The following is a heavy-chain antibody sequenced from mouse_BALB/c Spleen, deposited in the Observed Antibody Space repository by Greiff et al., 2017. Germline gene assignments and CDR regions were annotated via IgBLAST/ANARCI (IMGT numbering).Heavy chain of an antibody. V-gene: IGHV5-9-4*01. CDR2: ISSGGSYT. Sequence: EVKLVESGGGLVKPGGSLKLSCAASGFTFSSYAMSWVRQSPEKRLEWVAEISSGGSYTYYPDTVTGRFTISRDNAKNTLYLEMSSLRSEDTAMYYCARDPDRGFAYWGQGTLVTVSA. J-gene: IGHJ3*01. D-gene: IGHD3-3*01. CDR1: GFTFSSYA. CDR3: ARDPDRGFAY.